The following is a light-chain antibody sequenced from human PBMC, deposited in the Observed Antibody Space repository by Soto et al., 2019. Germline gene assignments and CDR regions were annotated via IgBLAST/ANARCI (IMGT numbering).Light chain of an antibody. CDR1: STDFENYNL. CDR2: EGT. V-gene: IGLV2-23*01. Sequence: QSALTQPASVSGPPGQSITISCTRSSTDFENYNLVSWYQHCPDKAPKLIIYEGTKRPSEISDRFSGSESDTTASLIISGLQPEDEADYYCSSYAGSSARVVFGGGTKLTVL. CDR3: SSYAGSSARVV. J-gene: IGLJ2*01.